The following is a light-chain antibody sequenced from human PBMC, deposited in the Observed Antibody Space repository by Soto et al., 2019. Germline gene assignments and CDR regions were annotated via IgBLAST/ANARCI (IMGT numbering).Light chain of an antibody. CDR1: QSVRNSY. V-gene: IGKV3-20*01. CDR2: GAS. Sequence: EILLTQSPGTLSLSPGERATLSCRASQSVRNSYLAWYQQKPGQAPRLLIYGASGRATGIPDRFSGSGSGTDFTITISRVEPEDFAVYYCRQYGSSPYTFGQGTKLEI. J-gene: IGKJ2*01. CDR3: RQYGSSPYT.